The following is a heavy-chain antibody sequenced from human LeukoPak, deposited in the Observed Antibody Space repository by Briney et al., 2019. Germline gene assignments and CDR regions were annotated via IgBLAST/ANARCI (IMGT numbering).Heavy chain of an antibody. CDR1: GFTFSSYE. J-gene: IGHJ4*02. V-gene: IGHV3-48*03. CDR3: ARQQQQLWYV. CDR2: ISSSAGTT. Sequence: GGSLRLSCAASGFTFSSYEMNWARQALGKGLEWVSYISSSAGTTHYADSVKGRFTISRDNAKNSLYLQMNSLRAEDTAVYFCARQQQQLWYVWGQGSLVTVSS. D-gene: IGHD5-18*01.